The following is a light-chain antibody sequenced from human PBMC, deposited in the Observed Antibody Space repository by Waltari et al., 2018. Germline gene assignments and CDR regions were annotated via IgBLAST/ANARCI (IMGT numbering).Light chain of an antibody. J-gene: IGLJ1*01. CDR1: SSDVGGYNY. V-gene: IGLV2-14*03. CDR2: DVS. Sequence: QSALTQPASVSGSPGQSITISCTGTSSDVGGYNYVPWYQQHPGKAPTLMIYDVSNRPSGVSNRFSGSKSGNTASLTISGLQAEDEADYYCSSYTSNSRGVFGTGTKVTVL. CDR3: SSYTSNSRGV.